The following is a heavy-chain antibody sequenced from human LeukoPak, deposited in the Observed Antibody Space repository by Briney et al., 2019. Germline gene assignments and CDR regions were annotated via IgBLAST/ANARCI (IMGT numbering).Heavy chain of an antibody. CDR2: ISYDGSNK. V-gene: IGHV3-30-3*01. J-gene: IGHJ4*02. CDR1: GFTFSSYA. Sequence: GGSLRLSCTACGFTFSSYAMHWVRQAPGKGLEWVAVISYDGSNKYYADSVKGRFTISRDNSKNTLYLQMNSLRAEDTAVYYCARVPLRYNWNVLGYWGQGTVATVSS. D-gene: IGHD1-1*01. CDR3: ARVPLRYNWNVLGY.